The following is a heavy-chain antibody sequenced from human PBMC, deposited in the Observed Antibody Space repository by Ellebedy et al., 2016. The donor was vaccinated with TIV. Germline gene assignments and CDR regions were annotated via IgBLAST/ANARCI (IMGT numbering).Heavy chain of an antibody. V-gene: IGHV4-59*01. CDR1: GGSISSYY. Sequence: SETLSLTCTVPGGSISSYYWSWIRQPPGKGLEWIGYIYYSGSTNYNPSLKSRVTISVDTSKNQFSLKLSSVTAADTAVYYCARISRSPGGYFQHWGQGTLVTVSS. CDR3: ARISRSPGGYFQH. CDR2: IYYSGST. J-gene: IGHJ1*01. D-gene: IGHD3-10*01.